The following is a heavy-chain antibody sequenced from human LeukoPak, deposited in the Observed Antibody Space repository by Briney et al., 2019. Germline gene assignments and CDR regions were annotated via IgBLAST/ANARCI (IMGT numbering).Heavy chain of an antibody. CDR1: GGSISGYY. J-gene: IGHJ4*02. CDR2: INHSGST. D-gene: IGHD6-19*01. Sequence: SETLSLTCAVYGGSISGYYWSWICQPPRKGLGWGGEINHSGSTNYNPSLKSRVTISVDTSKNQCSLTLSSVTAADTAVYYCARGYFNRSGWRRSYYFDYWGQGTLVTVSS. V-gene: IGHV4-34*01. CDR3: ARGYFNRSGWRRSYYFDY.